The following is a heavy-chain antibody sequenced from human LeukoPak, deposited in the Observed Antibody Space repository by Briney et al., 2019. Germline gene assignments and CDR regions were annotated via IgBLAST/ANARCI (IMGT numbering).Heavy chain of an antibody. V-gene: IGHV3-30*04. CDR3: ARGPGYTYYYFDY. CDR2: ISYDGSNK. CDR1: GFTFSSYA. D-gene: IGHD5-24*01. J-gene: IGHJ4*02. Sequence: GGSLRLSCAASGFTFSSYAMHWVRQAPGKGLEWVAVISYDGSNKYYADSVKGRFTISRDNSKNTLYLQMNSLRAEDTAVYYCARGPGYTYYYFDYWGQGTLVTVSS.